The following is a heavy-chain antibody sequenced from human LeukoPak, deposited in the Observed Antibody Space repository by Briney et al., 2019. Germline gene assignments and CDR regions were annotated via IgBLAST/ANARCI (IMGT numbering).Heavy chain of an antibody. J-gene: IGHJ4*02. V-gene: IGHV4-39*07. Sequence: PSETLSLTCTVSGGSVSSNTYYWGWIRQPPGKGLEWIGEINQSGSTNYNPSLKSRVTISVDTSKNQFSLKVNSVTAADTAVYYCATGPDYYNSSSYYPYYWGQGTLVTVSS. CDR2: INQSGST. CDR3: ATGPDYYNSSSYYPYY. D-gene: IGHD3-22*01. CDR1: GGSVSSNTYY.